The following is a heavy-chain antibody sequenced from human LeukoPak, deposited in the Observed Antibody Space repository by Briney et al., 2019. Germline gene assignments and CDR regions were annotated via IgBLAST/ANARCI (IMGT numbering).Heavy chain of an antibody. CDR1: GFTLSSCA. J-gene: IGHJ4*02. CDR3: AGGSGDYSPDF. Sequence: GRSLRLSCAASGFTLSSCAMHWARHAPGKGLGWVALIWYDGSNKYYADSVKGRFTISRDNAKNTLYLQMDSLSAEDTAVYYCAGGSGDYSPDFWGQGTLVTVSS. CDR2: IWYDGSNK. V-gene: IGHV3-33*01. D-gene: IGHD4-17*01.